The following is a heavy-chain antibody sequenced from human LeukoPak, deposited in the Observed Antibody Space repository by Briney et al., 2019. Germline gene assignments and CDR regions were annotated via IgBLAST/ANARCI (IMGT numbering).Heavy chain of an antibody. CDR1: GFTFSSYS. CDR3: AKDRGSSGWYSY. CDR2: ISSSSSTI. J-gene: IGHJ4*02. V-gene: IGHV3-48*01. Sequence: GGSLRLSCAASGFTFSSYSMNWVRQAPGKGLEWVSYISSSSSTIYYADSVKGRFTISRDNSKNTLYLQMNSLRAEDTAVYYCAKDRGSSGWYSYWGQGTLVTVSS. D-gene: IGHD6-19*01.